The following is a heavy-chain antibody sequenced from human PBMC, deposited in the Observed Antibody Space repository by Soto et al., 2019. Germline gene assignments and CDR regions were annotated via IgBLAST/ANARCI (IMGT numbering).Heavy chain of an antibody. J-gene: IGHJ6*02. V-gene: IGHV3-21*01. CDR2: ISSSSSYI. D-gene: IGHD3-16*01. Sequence: PGGSLRLSCAASGFTFSSYSMNWVRQAPGKGLEWVSSISSSSSYIYYADSVKGRFTISRDNAKNSLYLQMNSLRAEDTAVYYCARAQRGVTWYYGMDVWGQGTTVTVSS. CDR3: ARAQRGVTWYYGMDV. CDR1: GFTFSSYS.